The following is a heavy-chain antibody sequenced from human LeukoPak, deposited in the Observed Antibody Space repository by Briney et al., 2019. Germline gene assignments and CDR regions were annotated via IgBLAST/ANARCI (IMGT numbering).Heavy chain of an antibody. D-gene: IGHD2-21*01. V-gene: IGHV4-34*01. J-gene: IGHJ4*02. Sequence: SETLSLTCAVYGESFSIYFYSWIRQPPGKGLEWIGEISHGGSTSYNPSLKSRVTISVDTSKNQFSLRLSSVTAADTAMYYCARPGLAYCGADCYSTEGYYFDYWSQGTLVTVSS. CDR3: ARPGLAYCGADCYSTEGYYFDY. CDR2: ISHGGST. CDR1: GESFSIYF.